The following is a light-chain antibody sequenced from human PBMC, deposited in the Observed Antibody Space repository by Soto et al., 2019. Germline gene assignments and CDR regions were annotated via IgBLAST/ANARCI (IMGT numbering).Light chain of an antibody. CDR1: SSDVGSYNY. V-gene: IGLV2-14*01. J-gene: IGLJ1*01. Sequence: QSALTQPASVSGSPGQSITISCTGTSSDVGSYNYVSWYQHHPGKAPKLIIYEVSNRPSGVSNRFSGSKSGNTSSLTISGVQAEDDSDYYISAFTSSSTCVFGTGTKLTV. CDR2: EVS. CDR3: SAFTSSSTCV.